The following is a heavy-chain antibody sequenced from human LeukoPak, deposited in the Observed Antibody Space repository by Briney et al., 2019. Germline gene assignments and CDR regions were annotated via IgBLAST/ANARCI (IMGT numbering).Heavy chain of an antibody. J-gene: IGHJ6*03. CDR1: GFTFSNNW. CDR3: ARGPPRGKYYYMDV. D-gene: IGHD1-1*01. Sequence: GSLRLSCVASGFTFSNNWMAWVRQAPGKGPELVAHINHDGIHTGYVDSVKGRFTISRDNSKNSLYLQLNSLTAGDTAVYYCARGPPRGKYYYMDVWGKGTTVTVSS. CDR2: INHDGIHT. V-gene: IGHV3-7*01.